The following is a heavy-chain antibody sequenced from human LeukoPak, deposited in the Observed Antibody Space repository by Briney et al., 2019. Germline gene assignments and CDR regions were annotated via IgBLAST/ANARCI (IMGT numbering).Heavy chain of an antibody. J-gene: IGHJ3*02. Sequence: PSETLSLTCTVSGGSISSYYWSWIRQPPGKGLEWIGYIYYSGSTNYNPSLKSRVTISVDTSKNQFSLKLSSVTAADTAVYYCARLRVLNYYDSSGYPLTAIDIWGQGTMVTVSS. D-gene: IGHD3-22*01. V-gene: IGHV4-59*08. CDR1: GGSISSYY. CDR3: ARLRVLNYYDSSGYPLTAIDI. CDR2: IYYSGST.